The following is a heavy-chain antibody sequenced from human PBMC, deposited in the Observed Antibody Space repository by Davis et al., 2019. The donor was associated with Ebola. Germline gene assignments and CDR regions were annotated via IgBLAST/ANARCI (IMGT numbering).Heavy chain of an antibody. D-gene: IGHD3-16*02. J-gene: IGHJ3*02. CDR1: GGSFSGYY. V-gene: IGHV4-34*01. CDR3: ARQGYYDYVWGSYRHHDAFDI. CDR2: INHSGST. Sequence: PSETLSLTCAVYGGSFSGYYWSWIRQPPGKGLEWIGEINHSGSTNYNPSLKSRVTISVDTSKNQFSLKLSSVTAADTAVYYCARQGYYDYVWGSYRHHDAFDIWGQGTMVTVSS.